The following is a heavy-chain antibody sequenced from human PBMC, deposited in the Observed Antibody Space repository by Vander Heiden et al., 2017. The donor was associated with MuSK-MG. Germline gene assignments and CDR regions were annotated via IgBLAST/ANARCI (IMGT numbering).Heavy chain of an antibody. D-gene: IGHD3-10*01. V-gene: IGHV3-23*01. J-gene: IGHJ4*02. CDR3: AKSKGRGVIITDY. CDR1: GFTFSSSA. CDR2: ISGSCGST. Sequence: EVQLLESGGGLVPPGGSLRLSCAAPGFTFSSSAMSWVRWAPGEGLEWVSAISGSCGSTYYADSVKGRFTISRDNSKSTLYLQMNSLRAEDTAVYYCAKSKGRGVIITDYWGQGTLVTVSS.